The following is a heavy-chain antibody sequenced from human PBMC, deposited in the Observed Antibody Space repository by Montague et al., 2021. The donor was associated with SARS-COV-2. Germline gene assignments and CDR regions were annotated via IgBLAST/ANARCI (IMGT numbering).Heavy chain of an antibody. V-gene: IGHV4-39*02. CDR1: GGSISSSSYY. CDR2: IYYSGST. Sequence: SETLSLTCTASGGSISSSSYYWGWIRQPPGKGLEWIGSIYYSGSTYYNPSLKSRVTISVDTSKNQFSLKLSSVTAADTAVYYCAREIGYCSSTSCYEGYAFDYWGQGTLVTVSS. D-gene: IGHD2-2*01. CDR3: AREIGYCSSTSCYEGYAFDY. J-gene: IGHJ4*02.